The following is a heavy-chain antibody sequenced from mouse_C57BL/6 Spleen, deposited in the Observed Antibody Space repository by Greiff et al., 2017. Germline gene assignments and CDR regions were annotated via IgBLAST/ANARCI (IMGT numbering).Heavy chain of an antibody. V-gene: IGHV6-3*01. CDR3: TGQYYPRYFDV. CDR1: GFTFSNYW. Sequence: EVKVEESGGGFVQPGGSMKLSCVASGFTFSNYWMNWVRQSPERGLEWVGQIRLKSDNYATHYAESVKGRFTISRDDSKSSVYLQMNNLRAEDTGVYYCTGQYYPRYFDVWGTGTTVTVSS. J-gene: IGHJ1*03. CDR2: IRLKSDNYAT. D-gene: IGHD1-1*01.